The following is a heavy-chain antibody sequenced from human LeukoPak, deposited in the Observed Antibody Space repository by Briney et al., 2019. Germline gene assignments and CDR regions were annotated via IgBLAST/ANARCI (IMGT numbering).Heavy chain of an antibody. CDR3: AELGITMIGGV. CDR2: ISSSGSTI. V-gene: IGHV3-48*03. CDR1: RFTFSSYE. D-gene: IGHD3-10*02. J-gene: IGHJ6*04. Sequence: GGSLRLSCAASRFTFSSYETNWVRQAPGKGLEWVSYISSSGSTIYYADSVKGRFTISRDNAKNSLYLQMNSLRAEDTAVYYCAELGITMIGGVWGKGTTVTISS.